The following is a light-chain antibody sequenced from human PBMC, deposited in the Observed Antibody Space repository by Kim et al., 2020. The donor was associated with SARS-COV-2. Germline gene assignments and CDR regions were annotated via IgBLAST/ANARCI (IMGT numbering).Light chain of an antibody. CDR3: TSVTSSTTWV. CDR2: AVS. J-gene: IGLJ3*02. V-gene: IGLV2-14*03. Sequence: GKSITISGTGTSSDVGGYKYVSWYQQKPGKAPKLMIYAVSNRPSGVSIRFSGSKSDNTAYLTVSGLQAEDEADYYCTSVTSSTTWVFGGGTQLTVL. CDR1: SSDVGGYKY.